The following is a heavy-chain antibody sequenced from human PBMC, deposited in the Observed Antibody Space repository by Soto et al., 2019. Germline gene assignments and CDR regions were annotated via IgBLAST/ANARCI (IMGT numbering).Heavy chain of an antibody. D-gene: IGHD5-18*01. CDR1: GGSISSYY. Sequence: SETLSLTCTVSGGSISSYYWSWIRQPPGKGLEWIGYIYYSGSTNYNPSLKSRVTISVDTSKNQFSLKLSSVTAADTAVYYCARERSYGSYNWFDPWGQGTLVTVSS. CDR3: ARERSYGSYNWFDP. J-gene: IGHJ5*02. V-gene: IGHV4-59*01. CDR2: IYYSGST.